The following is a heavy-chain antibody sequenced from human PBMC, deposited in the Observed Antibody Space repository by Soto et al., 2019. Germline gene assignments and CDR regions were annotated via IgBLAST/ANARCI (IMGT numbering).Heavy chain of an antibody. CDR3: ARDAAFGVVAHYYGMDV. CDR1: GFTVSSNY. J-gene: IGHJ6*02. V-gene: IGHV3-53*01. CDR2: IYSGGST. D-gene: IGHD3-3*01. Sequence: EVQLVESGGGLIQPGGSLRLSCAASGFTVSSNYMSWVRQAPGKGLEWVSVIYSGGSTYYADSVKGRFTISRDNSKNTLYLQMNSLRAEDTAVYYCARDAAFGVVAHYYGMDVWGQGTTVTVSS.